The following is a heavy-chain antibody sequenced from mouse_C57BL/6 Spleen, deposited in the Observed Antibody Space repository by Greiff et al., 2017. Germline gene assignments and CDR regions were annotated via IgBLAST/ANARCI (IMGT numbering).Heavy chain of an antibody. V-gene: IGHV1-55*01. Sequence: VQLQQSGAELVKPGASVKMSCKASGYTFTSYWITWVKQRPGQGLEWIGDIYPGSGSTNYNEKFKSKATLTVDTSSSTAYMQLSSLTSEDSAVYYCARRYDYLYYFDYWGQGTTLTVSS. J-gene: IGHJ2*01. CDR1: GYTFTSYW. CDR3: ARRYDYLYYFDY. CDR2: IYPGSGST. D-gene: IGHD2-4*01.